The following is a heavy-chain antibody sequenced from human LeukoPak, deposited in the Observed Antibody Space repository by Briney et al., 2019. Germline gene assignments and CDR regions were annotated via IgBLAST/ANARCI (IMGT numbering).Heavy chain of an antibody. J-gene: IGHJ4*02. CDR2: IYYSGST. D-gene: IGHD1-20*01. CDR3: ARGDNWNDPLPFDY. CDR1: GGSISSSSYF. V-gene: IGHV4-61*05. Sequence: KSSETLSLTCTVSGGSISSSSYFWGWIRQPPGKGLEWIGYIYYSGSTNYSPSLKSRVTISVDTSKNQFSLKLSSVTAADTAVYYCARGDNWNDPLPFDYWGQGTLVTVSS.